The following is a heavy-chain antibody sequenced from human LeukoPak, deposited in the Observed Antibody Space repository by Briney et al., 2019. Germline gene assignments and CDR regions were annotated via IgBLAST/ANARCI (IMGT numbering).Heavy chain of an antibody. J-gene: IGHJ1*01. CDR1: GFTFSSYA. Sequence: PGRSLRLSCAASGFTFSSYAMHWVRQAPGKGLEWVAVISYDGSNKYYADSVKGRFTISRDNSKNTLYLQMNSLRAEDTAVYYCATYSILNAREFRYWGQGTLVTVTS. D-gene: IGHD4-11*01. V-gene: IGHV3-30-3*01. CDR3: ATYSILNAREFRY. CDR2: ISYDGSNK.